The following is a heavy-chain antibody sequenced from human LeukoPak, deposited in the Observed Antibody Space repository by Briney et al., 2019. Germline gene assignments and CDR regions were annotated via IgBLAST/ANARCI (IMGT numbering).Heavy chain of an antibody. J-gene: IGHJ3*02. CDR2: IYNSGST. D-gene: IGHD4-23*01. Sequence: SETLSLTCTVSGVSISSYYWSWIRQPPGKGLEWIGYIYNSGSTSYNHSLKSRVTISEDMSNNQFSLKLSSVTAADTAVYYCARALRLWGGNSGIAFDIWGQGTMVTVSS. CDR3: ARALRLWGGNSGIAFDI. V-gene: IGHV4-59*01. CDR1: GVSISSYY.